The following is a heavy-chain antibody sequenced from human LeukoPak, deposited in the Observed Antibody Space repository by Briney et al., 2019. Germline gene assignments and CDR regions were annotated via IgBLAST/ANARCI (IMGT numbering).Heavy chain of an antibody. CDR2: IYYSGST. D-gene: IGHD2-15*01. CDR3: ARGLKGDCSGGSCYPHFDC. CDR1: GGSISSGGYY. V-gene: IGHV4-31*03. J-gene: IGHJ4*02. Sequence: KPSQTLSLTCTVSGGSISSGGYYWSWIRQHPGKGLEWIGYIYYSGSTYYNPSLKSRVTISVDTSKNQFSLKLSSVTAADTAVYYCARGLKGDCSGGSCYPHFDCWGQGTLVTVSS.